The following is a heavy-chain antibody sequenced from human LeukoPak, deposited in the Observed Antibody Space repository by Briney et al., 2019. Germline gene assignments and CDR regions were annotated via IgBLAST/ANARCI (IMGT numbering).Heavy chain of an antibody. Sequence: GGSLRLSCAASGFTFSSYAMSWVRQAPGKGLEWVSAISGSGGSTYYTDSVKGRFTISRDNSKNTLYLQMNSLRAEDTAVYYCAKRSCSGDGCYGSFDSWGQGTLVTVSS. D-gene: IGHD2-15*01. CDR2: ISGSGGST. J-gene: IGHJ4*02. CDR1: GFTFSSYA. CDR3: AKRSCSGDGCYGSFDS. V-gene: IGHV3-23*01.